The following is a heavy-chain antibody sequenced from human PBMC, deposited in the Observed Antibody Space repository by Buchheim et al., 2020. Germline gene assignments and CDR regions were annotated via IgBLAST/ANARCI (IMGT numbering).Heavy chain of an antibody. CDR1: GASISRNSYF. CDR2: IYHTGTT. D-gene: IGHD2-21*01. V-gene: IGHV4-39*01. J-gene: IGHJ4*02. Sequence: QLQLQESGPGLVKPSETLSLTCTVSGASISRNSYFWGWIRQPPGKGLEWIGSIYHTGTTYYTPSLQSRVTISIDTSTNPFSLTLDSVTAADAAVYFCAGQSVYSPLADWGQGTL. CDR3: AGQSVYSPLAD.